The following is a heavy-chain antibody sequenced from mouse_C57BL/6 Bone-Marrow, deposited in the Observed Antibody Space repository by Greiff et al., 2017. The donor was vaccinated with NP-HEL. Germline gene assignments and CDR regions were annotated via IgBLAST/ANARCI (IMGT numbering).Heavy chain of an antibody. D-gene: IGHD1-1*01. Sequence: VHVKQSGPELVKPGASVKISCKASGYSFTDYNMNWVKQSNGKSLEWIGVINPNYGTTSYNQKFKGKATLTVDQSSSTAYMQLNSLTSEDSAVYYCARPDYGSSYWFAYWGQGTLVTVSA. J-gene: IGHJ3*01. CDR1: GYSFTDYN. V-gene: IGHV1-39*01. CDR2: INPNYGTT. CDR3: ARPDYGSSYWFAY.